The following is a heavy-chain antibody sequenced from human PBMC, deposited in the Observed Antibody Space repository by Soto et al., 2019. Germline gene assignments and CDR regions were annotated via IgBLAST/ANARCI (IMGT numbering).Heavy chain of an antibody. CDR2: LGGGETDT. Sequence: DVQLLESGGGLVQPGGSLTLSCAASRFTFSDFAMSWVRQAPGKGLEWVSFLGGGETDTYYADSVKGRFTISRDNSKNTLYLQMDSLRDEDTAIYYCAKDAVSYNGKWDWFDSWGQGTLVTVSS. J-gene: IGHJ5*01. CDR3: AKDAVSYNGKWDWFDS. D-gene: IGHD1-26*01. V-gene: IGHV3-23*01. CDR1: RFTFSDFA.